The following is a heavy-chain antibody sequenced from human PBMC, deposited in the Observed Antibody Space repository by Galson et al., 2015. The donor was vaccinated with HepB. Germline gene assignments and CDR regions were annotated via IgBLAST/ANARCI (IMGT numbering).Heavy chain of an antibody. J-gene: IGHJ5*02. Sequence: SVTVSCKASGGTFSSYAISWVRQAPGQGLEWMGGIIPIFGTANYAQKFQGRVTITADESTSTAYMELSSLRSEDTAVYYCARAEVAQISFGWFDPWGQGTLVTVSS. CDR1: GGTFSSYA. CDR2: IIPIFGTA. D-gene: IGHD5-24*01. V-gene: IGHV1-69*13. CDR3: ARAEVAQISFGWFDP.